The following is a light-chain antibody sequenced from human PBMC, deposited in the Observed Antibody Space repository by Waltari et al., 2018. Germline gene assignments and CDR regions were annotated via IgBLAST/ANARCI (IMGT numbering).Light chain of an antibody. J-gene: IGLJ2*01. Sequence: QSALTQPASVSGSPGQSITISCTGTSSDVGDYNYVSWYQQHPGEAPKLMIYDVNKRPSGISNRFSGSKSGTTASLPISGLQAEDEADYYCSSFTSSSTSLIGGGTKLTVL. CDR1: SSDVGDYNY. CDR3: SSFTSSSTSL. CDR2: DVN. V-gene: IGLV2-14*03.